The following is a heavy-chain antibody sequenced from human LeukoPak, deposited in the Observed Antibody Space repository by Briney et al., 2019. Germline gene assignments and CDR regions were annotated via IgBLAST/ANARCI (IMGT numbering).Heavy chain of an antibody. V-gene: IGHV3-48*03. Sequence: GGALRVSRVASGFTFGRYVMNGVRQAPGKGLEWVSYISSSGSTIYYADSVKGRFTISRDNAKNSLYLQMNSLRAEDTAVYYCAELGITMIGCVWGKGTTVTISS. CDR2: ISSSGSTI. CDR1: GFTFGRYV. D-gene: IGHD3-10*02. CDR3: AELGITMIGCV. J-gene: IGHJ6*04.